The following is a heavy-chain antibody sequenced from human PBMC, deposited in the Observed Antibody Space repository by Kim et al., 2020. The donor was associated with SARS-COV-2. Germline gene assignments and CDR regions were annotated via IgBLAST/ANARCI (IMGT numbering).Heavy chain of an antibody. V-gene: IGHV4-34*01. CDR3: ARFLSDFWSGYYKVYYGMDV. D-gene: IGHD3-3*01. CDR1: GGSFSGYY. CDR2: INHSGST. Sequence: SETLSLTCAVYGGSFSGYYWSWIRQPPGKGLEWIGEINHSGSTNYNPSLKSRVTISVDTSKNQFSLKLSSVTAADTAVYYCARFLSDFWSGYYKVYYGMDVWGQGTTVTVSS. J-gene: IGHJ6*02.